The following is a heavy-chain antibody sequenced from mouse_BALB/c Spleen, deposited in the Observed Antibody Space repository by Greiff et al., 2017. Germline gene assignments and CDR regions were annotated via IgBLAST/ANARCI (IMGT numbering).Heavy chain of an antibody. CDR2: INPYNDGT. Sequence: VQLQQSGPELVKPGASVKMSCKASGYTFTSYVMHWVKQKPGQGLEWIGYINPYNDGTKYNEKFKGKATLTSDKSSSTAYMELSSLTSEDSAVYYCARGYGYDGGYFDYWGQGTTLTVSS. V-gene: IGHV1-14*01. D-gene: IGHD2-2*01. CDR1: GYTFTSYV. CDR3: ARGYGYDGGYFDY. J-gene: IGHJ2*01.